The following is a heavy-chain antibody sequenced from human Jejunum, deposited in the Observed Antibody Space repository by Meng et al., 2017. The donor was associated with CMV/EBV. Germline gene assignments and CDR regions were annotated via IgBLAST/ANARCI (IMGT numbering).Heavy chain of an antibody. J-gene: IGHJ5*02. CDR3: TSRRGGGSGWNWFGP. CDR1: GFSLSTSGVG. V-gene: IGHV2-5*02. D-gene: IGHD6-19*01. Sequence: QITLKESGPTLVIPXQTLTLTSTFSGFSLSTSGVGVGWIRRPPGKSLDWLALIFWEYDKDSSPSVKSRLTIMKNTYKNQVVLLMTDMGPVDTATYYCTSRRGGGSGWNWFGPWGQGTRVTVSS. CDR2: IFWEYDK.